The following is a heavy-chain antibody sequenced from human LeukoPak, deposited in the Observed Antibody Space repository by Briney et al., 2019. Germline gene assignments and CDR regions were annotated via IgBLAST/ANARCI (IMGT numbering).Heavy chain of an antibody. CDR1: GYTFTSYG. J-gene: IGHJ4*02. CDR2: ISAYNGST. CDR3: ARDVRHRSITMVRGQGDY. V-gene: IGHV1-18*01. Sequence: GASVKVSCKASGYTFTSYGISWVRQAPGQGLEWMGWISAYNGSTNYAQKLQGRVTMTTDTSTSTAYMELRSLRSDDTAVYYCARDVRHRSITMVRGQGDYWGQGTLVTVSS. D-gene: IGHD3-10*01.